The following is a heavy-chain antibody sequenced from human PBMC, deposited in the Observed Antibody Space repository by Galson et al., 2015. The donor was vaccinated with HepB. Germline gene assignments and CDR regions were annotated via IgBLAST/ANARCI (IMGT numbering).Heavy chain of an antibody. CDR3: ARAMVLDSSGLWDY. D-gene: IGHD3-22*01. Sequence: SLRLSCAASGFTFNSYWMSWVRQAPGKGLEWVANINQGGSEKYYVDSVKGRFTISRDDAKNSLHLQMNGLRAEDTAIYYCARAMVLDSSGLWDYWGPGTLVTVSS. CDR1: GFTFNSYW. CDR2: INQGGSEK. V-gene: IGHV3-7*03. J-gene: IGHJ4*02.